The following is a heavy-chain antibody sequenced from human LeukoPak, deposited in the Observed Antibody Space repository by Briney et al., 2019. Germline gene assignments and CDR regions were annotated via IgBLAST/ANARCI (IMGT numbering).Heavy chain of an antibody. J-gene: IGHJ4*02. Sequence: GGPLRLPCAASGLTFSRYAMHWVRQAPEKGLAWVSFISSSRSYIYYADSVRGRFTNSSDSAKNPLYLQMNSLKVEDTAIDCCVSAISEESVWGQGTLVTVSS. V-gene: IGHV3-21*01. D-gene: IGHD3-10*01. CDR2: ISSSRSYI. CDR3: VSAISEESV. CDR1: GLTFSRYA.